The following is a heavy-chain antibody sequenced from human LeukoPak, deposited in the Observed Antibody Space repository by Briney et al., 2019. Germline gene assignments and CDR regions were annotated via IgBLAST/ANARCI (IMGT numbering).Heavy chain of an antibody. J-gene: IGHJ4*02. CDR3: AKNSPGISYYSFHY. V-gene: IGHV3-30*02. CDR1: GFSFSSHG. CDR2: IRYDGSNK. D-gene: IGHD3-22*01. Sequence: GGSLRLSCAASGFSFSSHGMHWVRQAPGKGLEWVAFIRYDGSNKYHADSVKGRFTISRDNSKNTLYLQMNSLRPEDTAVYYCAKNSPGISYYSFHYWGQGTLVTVSS.